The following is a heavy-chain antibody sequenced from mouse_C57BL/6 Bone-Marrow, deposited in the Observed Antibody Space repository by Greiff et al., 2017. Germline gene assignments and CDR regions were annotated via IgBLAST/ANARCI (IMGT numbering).Heavy chain of an antibody. V-gene: IGHV1-52*01. CDR2: IDPSDSET. Sequence: QVQLQQPGAELVRPGSSVKLSCKASGYTFTSYWMHWVKQRPIQGLEWIGNIDPSDSETHYNQKFKDKATLTVEKSSSTAYMQLSSLTSEDSAVYYCGRGDDYDLAWFAYWGQGTLVTVSA. D-gene: IGHD2-4*01. CDR1: GYTFTSYW. J-gene: IGHJ3*01. CDR3: GRGDDYDLAWFAY.